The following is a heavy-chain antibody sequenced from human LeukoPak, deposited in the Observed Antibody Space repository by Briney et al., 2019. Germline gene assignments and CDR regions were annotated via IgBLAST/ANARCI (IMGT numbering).Heavy chain of an antibody. CDR2: IYPGDSET. Sequence: GESLKTSCKGSGYSFTSYWIGWVRQMPGKGLGWMGIIYPGDSETRYSPSFQGQVTISADKSISTAYLQWSSLKASDTAMYYCARGLGDTAMAPFDSSGQGTLVTVSS. CDR3: ARGLGDTAMAPFDS. D-gene: IGHD5-18*01. V-gene: IGHV5-51*01. J-gene: IGHJ4*02. CDR1: GYSFTSYW.